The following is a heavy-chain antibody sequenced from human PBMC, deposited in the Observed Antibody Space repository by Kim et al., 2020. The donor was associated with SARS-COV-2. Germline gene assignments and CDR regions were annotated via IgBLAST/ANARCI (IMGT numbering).Heavy chain of an antibody. J-gene: IGHJ4*02. V-gene: IGHV4-39*01. CDR3: ARRRRGGSYIDY. D-gene: IGHD3-16*01. Sequence: YYNPSLKGRVTISVDTSKNQFALKLSSVTAADTAVYYCARRRRGGSYIDYWGQGTLVTVSS.